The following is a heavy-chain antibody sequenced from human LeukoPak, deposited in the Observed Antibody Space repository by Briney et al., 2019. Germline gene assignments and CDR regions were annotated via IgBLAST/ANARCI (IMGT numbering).Heavy chain of an antibody. Sequence: PSETLSLTCSVSGDSVSSYYWTWIRLSPGKGLEWVGNIHYSGSTRYNPSLKSRLIISIETSKNQLSLNLSSVTAADTAVYYCARDAPLSITMIVVVDNGPFDPWGQGTLVTVSS. D-gene: IGHD3-22*01. CDR3: ARDAPLSITMIVVVDNGPFDP. CDR2: IHYSGST. CDR1: GDSVSSYY. J-gene: IGHJ5*02. V-gene: IGHV4-59*02.